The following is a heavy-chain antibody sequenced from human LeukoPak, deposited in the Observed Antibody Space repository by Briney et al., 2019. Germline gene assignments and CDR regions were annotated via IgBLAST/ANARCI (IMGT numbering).Heavy chain of an antibody. CDR3: ARDVVDYFDY. V-gene: IGHV4-59*01. Sequence: SETLSLTCTVSGGSISSYYWSWIRQPPGKGLEWIGYIYYSGSTNYNPSLKSRVTILVDTSKSQFSLKLSSVTAADTAVYYCARDVVDYFDYWGQGTLVTVSS. CDR1: GGSISSYY. D-gene: IGHD2-15*01. CDR2: IYYSGST. J-gene: IGHJ4*02.